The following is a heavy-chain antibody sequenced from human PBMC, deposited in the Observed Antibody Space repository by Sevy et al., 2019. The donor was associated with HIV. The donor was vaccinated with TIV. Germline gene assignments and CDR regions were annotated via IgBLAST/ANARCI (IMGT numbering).Heavy chain of an antibody. D-gene: IGHD3-9*01. Sequence: GGSLRLSCVASGFIFTSYGIHWVRQAPGKGLEWVAVISYDGINKYYGDSVKGRFIISRDRSKNTLYLQMNILRIEDTAVYYCAKDFTGFYGMDVWGQGITVTVSS. V-gene: IGHV3-30*18. J-gene: IGHJ6*02. CDR3: AKDFTGFYGMDV. CDR1: GFIFTSYG. CDR2: ISYDGINK.